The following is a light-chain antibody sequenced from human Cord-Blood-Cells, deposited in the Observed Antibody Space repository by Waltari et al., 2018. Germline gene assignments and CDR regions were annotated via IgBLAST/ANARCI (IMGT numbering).Light chain of an antibody. J-gene: IGLJ3*02. CDR1: SPTTGAGYD. V-gene: IGLV1-40*01. Sequence: QSVLTQPPSVSGAPGQRVTISCTGSSPTTGAGYDVPWYQQLPGTAPKLLIYGNSNRPSGVPDRFSGSKSGTSASLAITGLQAEDEADYYCQSYDSSLSGSVFGGGTKLTVL. CDR2: GNS. CDR3: QSYDSSLSGSV.